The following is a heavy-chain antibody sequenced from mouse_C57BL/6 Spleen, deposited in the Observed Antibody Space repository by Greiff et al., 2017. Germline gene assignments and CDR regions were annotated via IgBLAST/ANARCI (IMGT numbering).Heavy chain of an antibody. V-gene: IGHV1-69*01. J-gene: IGHJ3*01. CDR1: GYTFTSYW. CDR3: GGRGEKWGFCAY. D-gene: IGHD1-3*01. Sequence: QVQLQQPGAELVIPGASVKLSCKASGYTFTSYWMHWVKQRPGQGLEWIGEIDPSDSYTNYNQKFKGKSTLTADKSSSTAYMQLSSLTSEDSAVYYCGGRGEKWGFCAYWGQGTLVTVSA. CDR2: IDPSDSYT.